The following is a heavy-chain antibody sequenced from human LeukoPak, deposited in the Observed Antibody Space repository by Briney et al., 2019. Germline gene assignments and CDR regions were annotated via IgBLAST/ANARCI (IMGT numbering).Heavy chain of an antibody. V-gene: IGHV3-64D*06. Sequence: GGSLRLSCSASGFTFSSYAMHWVRQAPGKGLEYVSAISSNGGSTYYADSVKGRFTISRDNSKNTLYLQMSSLRAEDTAVYYCVKEDIAVAAYYTAFDYWGQGTLVTVSS. J-gene: IGHJ4*02. CDR3: VKEDIAVAAYYTAFDY. CDR2: ISSNGGST. D-gene: IGHD6-19*01. CDR1: GFTFSSYA.